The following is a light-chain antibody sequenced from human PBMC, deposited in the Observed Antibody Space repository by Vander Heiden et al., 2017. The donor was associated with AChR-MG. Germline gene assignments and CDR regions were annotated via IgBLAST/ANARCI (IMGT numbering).Light chain of an antibody. Sequence: DIQMTQSPSTLSASIGDRVTITCRASQSISSYLAWFQQKPGKAPKLLIYDASSLESGVPLRFSGSGSGTEFTLTISSLQPGDFATYYCQQYSSYPWTFGQGTKVEIK. V-gene: IGKV1-5*01. CDR2: DAS. J-gene: IGKJ1*01. CDR3: QQYSSYPWT. CDR1: QSISSY.